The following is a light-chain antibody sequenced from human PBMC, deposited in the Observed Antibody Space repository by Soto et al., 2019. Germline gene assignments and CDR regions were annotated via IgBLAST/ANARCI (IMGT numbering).Light chain of an antibody. CDR1: SSDIGGYNY. Sequence: QSALTQPASVSGSPGQSVTISCTGTSSDIGGYNYVSWYQQHPGKAPELMIYDVSSRPSGVSNRFSGSKSGNTASLTISGLQAEDEADYYFRSYTSSRTVVFGGGTKVTVL. V-gene: IGLV2-14*01. CDR3: RSYTSSRTVV. CDR2: DVS. J-gene: IGLJ2*01.